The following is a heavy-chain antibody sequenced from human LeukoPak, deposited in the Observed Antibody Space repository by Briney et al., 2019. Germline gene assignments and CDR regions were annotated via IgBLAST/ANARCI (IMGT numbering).Heavy chain of an antibody. CDR3: ARTRSRYNSGYAPNYGMDV. V-gene: IGHV4-34*01. CDR1: GGSFSGYY. Sequence: SETLSFTSAVYGGSFSGYYWSWIRQPPGEGLGWIGEINHSGSTNYNPSLKSRVTISVDTSKNQFSLKLSSVTAADTAVYYCARTRSRYNSGYAPNYGMDVWGQGTTVTVSS. D-gene: IGHD5-12*01. CDR2: INHSGST. J-gene: IGHJ6*02.